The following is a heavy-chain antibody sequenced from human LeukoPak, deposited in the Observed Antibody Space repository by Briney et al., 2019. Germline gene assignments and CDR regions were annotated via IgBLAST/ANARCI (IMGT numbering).Heavy chain of an antibody. D-gene: IGHD2-8*02. CDR2: ISLGVGST. CDR3: ARGQYGTGLDY. J-gene: IGHJ4*02. V-gene: IGHV1-46*01. Sequence: GASVKVSCKASGYTFTTYYMYWVRQAPGQGLEWMGIISLGVGSTNYAQKFQGRITMTRDMSTSTAYMELSSLRSEDTGVYYCARGQYGTGLDYWGQGTLVTVSS. CDR1: GYTFTTYY.